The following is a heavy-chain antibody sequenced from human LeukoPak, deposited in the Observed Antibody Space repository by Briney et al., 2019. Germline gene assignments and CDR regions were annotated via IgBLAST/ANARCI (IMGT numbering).Heavy chain of an antibody. CDR1: GFTFSSYG. D-gene: IGHD1-14*01. Sequence: GRSLRLSCAASGFTFSSYGMHWVRQAAGKGLEWVALIWYDGNKKYYADSVKGRFTISRDNSKNTLYLQMNSLRAEDTAVYYCARAPEGFDYWRQGTLVTVSS. V-gene: IGHV3-33*01. CDR3: ARAPEGFDY. CDR2: IWYDGNKK. J-gene: IGHJ4*02.